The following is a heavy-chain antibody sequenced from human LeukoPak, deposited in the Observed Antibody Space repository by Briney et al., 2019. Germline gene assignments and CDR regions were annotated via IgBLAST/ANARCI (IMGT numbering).Heavy chain of an antibody. D-gene: IGHD2-21*02. CDR2: IKSKTDGGTT. V-gene: IGHV3-15*01. J-gene: IGHJ4*02. CDR1: GFTFSNAW. Sequence: GGSLRLSCAASGFTFSNAWISWVRQAPGKGLEWVGRIKSKTDGGTTDYAAPVKGRFTISRDDSKNTLYLQMNSLKTEDTAVYYCTTDFVYCGGDCYYSAPYYFDYWGQGTLVTVSS. CDR3: TTDFVYCGGDCYYSAPYYFDY.